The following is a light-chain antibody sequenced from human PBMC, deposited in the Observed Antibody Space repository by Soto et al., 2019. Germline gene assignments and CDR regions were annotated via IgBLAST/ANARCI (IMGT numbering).Light chain of an antibody. CDR3: QQLHDYPRT. CDR2: EAS. J-gene: IGKJ3*01. CDR1: QAITSA. Sequence: DIQLTQSPSFLSASVGDRVTITCRARQAITSALAWFQQKPGKAPKLLIYEASTLQSGVPSRFSGSGSGTEFTRTVSSLQPEDFATYYCQQLHDYPRTFCPRTKVDF. V-gene: IGKV1-9*01.